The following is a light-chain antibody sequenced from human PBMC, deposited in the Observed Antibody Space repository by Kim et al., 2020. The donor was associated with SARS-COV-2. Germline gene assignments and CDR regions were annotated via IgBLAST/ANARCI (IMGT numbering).Light chain of an antibody. V-gene: IGLV2-14*04. J-gene: IGLJ2*01. CDR1: SSDVGGYNY. Sequence: ITISCTGTSSDVGGYNYVSWYQQHPGKAPKLMIYDVSKRPSGVSNRFSGSKSGNTASLTISGLQAEDEADYYCSSYTSSSTFAVVVFGGGTQLTVL. CDR2: DVS. CDR3: SSYTSSSTFAVVV.